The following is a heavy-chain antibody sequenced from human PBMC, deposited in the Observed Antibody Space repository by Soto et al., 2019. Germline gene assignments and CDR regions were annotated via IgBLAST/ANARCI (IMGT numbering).Heavy chain of an antibody. CDR2: IIPTLGIA. D-gene: IGHD2-21*01. CDR1: GGTFSSYT. J-gene: IGHJ4*02. V-gene: IGHV1-69*04. Sequence: SVKVYCKASGGTFSSYTISWVRQAPGQGLEWMGRIIPTLGIANYAQKFQGRVTITADKSTSTAYMELSSLRSEDTAVYYCARDSGAAATLGDWYWGQGTLVTVSS. CDR3: ARDSGAAATLGDWY.